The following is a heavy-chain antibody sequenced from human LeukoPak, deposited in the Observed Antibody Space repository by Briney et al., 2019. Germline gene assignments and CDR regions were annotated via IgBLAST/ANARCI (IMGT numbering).Heavy chain of an antibody. CDR2: ISWNSGSI. CDR3: AKGTCSSTSCYFDY. D-gene: IGHD2-2*01. CDR1: GFTFSSYW. V-gene: IGHV3-9*03. Sequence: GGSLRLSCAASGFTFSSYWMSWVRQAPGKGLEWVSGISWNSGSIGYADSVKGRFAISRDNAKNSLYLQMNSLRAEDMALYYCAKGTCSSTSCYFDYWGQGTLVTVSS. J-gene: IGHJ4*02.